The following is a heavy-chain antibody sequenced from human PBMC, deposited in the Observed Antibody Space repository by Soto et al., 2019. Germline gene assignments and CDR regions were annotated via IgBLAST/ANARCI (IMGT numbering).Heavy chain of an antibody. CDR2: ISYDGSNK. V-gene: IGHV3-30*18. Sequence: QVQLVESGGGVVQPGRSLRLSCAASGFTFSSYGMHWVRQAPGKGLEWVAVISYDGSNKYYADSVKGRFTISRDNSKNTLYLQMNSLRAEDTAVYYCAKLGSYSIGGATGDYWGQGTLVTVSS. J-gene: IGHJ4*02. CDR1: GFTFSSYG. CDR3: AKLGSYSIGGATGDY. D-gene: IGHD1-26*01.